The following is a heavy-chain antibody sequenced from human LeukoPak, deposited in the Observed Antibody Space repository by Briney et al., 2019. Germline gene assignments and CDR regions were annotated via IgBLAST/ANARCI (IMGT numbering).Heavy chain of an antibody. CDR3: ARRYAAAGTFDY. J-gene: IGHJ4*02. CDR2: IDPSDSYT. Sequence: GESLKISCKGSGYSFTSYWISWVHQMPGKGLEWMGRIDPSDSYTNYSPSFQGHVTISADKSISTAYLQWSSLKASDTAMYYCARRYAAAGTFDYWGQGTLVTVSS. D-gene: IGHD6-13*01. V-gene: IGHV5-10-1*01. CDR1: GYSFTSYW.